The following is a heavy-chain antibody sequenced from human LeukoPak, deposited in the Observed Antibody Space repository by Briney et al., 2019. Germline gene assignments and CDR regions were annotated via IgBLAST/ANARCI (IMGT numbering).Heavy chain of an antibody. D-gene: IGHD3-22*01. J-gene: IGHJ4*02. Sequence: GTLRLSCAASGFTFSSYGMSWVRQAPGKGLEWVSAISGSGGSTYYVDSVKGRFTISRDNSKNTLYLQMNSLRAEDTAVYYCAKTGAVVIVYYFDYWGQGTLVTVSS. CDR2: ISGSGGST. V-gene: IGHV3-23*01. CDR3: AKTGAVVIVYYFDY. CDR1: GFTFSSYG.